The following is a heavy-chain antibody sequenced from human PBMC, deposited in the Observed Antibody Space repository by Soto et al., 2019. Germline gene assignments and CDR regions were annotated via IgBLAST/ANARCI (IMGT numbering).Heavy chain of an antibody. CDR2: IYPGDSDT. CDR1: GYSFTSYW. CDR3: ASRSSGWYYGMDV. D-gene: IGHD6-19*01. Sequence: PGESLKISCKGSGYSFTSYWIGWVRQMPGKGLEWMGIIYPGDSDTRYSPSFQGQVTISVGTSKNQFSLKLSSVTAADTAVYYCASRSSGWYYGMDVWGQGTTVTVSS. V-gene: IGHV5-51*01. J-gene: IGHJ6*02.